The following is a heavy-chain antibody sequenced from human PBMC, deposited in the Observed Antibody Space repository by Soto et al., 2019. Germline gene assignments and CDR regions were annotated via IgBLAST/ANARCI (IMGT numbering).Heavy chain of an antibody. V-gene: IGHV1-3*01. CDR1: GYTFTSYA. Sequence: QVQLVQSGAEVKKPGASVKVSCKASGYTFTSYAIHWVRQAPGQRLEWMGWINAGNGNTKYSQKFKDRVTITRDTSASTAYMELGSLRSEYTAVYYCARDLGGWPDYWGQGTLVTVSS. J-gene: IGHJ4*02. D-gene: IGHD6-19*01. CDR2: INAGNGNT. CDR3: ARDLGGWPDY.